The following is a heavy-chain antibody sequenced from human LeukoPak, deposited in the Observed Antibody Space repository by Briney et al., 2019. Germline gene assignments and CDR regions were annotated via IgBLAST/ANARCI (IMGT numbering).Heavy chain of an antibody. CDR3: ARGHYYLKYNWFDP. D-gene: IGHD3-22*01. CDR1: GYILTELS. J-gene: IGHJ5*02. CDR2: FDPEDGET. Sequence: GASVKVSCKVSGYILTELSMHWVRQAPGKGLEWMGGFDPEDGETIYAQKFQGRVTMTEDTSTDTAYMELSSLRSEGTAVYYCARGHYYLKYNWFDPWGQGTLVTVSS. V-gene: IGHV1-24*01.